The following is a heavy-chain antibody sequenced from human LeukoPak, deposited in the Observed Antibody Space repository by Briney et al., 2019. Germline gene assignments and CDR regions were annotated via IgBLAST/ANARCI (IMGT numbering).Heavy chain of an antibody. V-gene: IGHV1-69*05. Sequence: GSSVKVSCKASGGTFSSYAISWVRQAPGQGLEWMGGIIPIFGTANYAQKFQGRVTITTDESTSTAYMELSSLRSEDTAVYYCARDSAKLELRSKGFNWFDPWGQGTLVTVSS. CDR2: IIPIFGTA. J-gene: IGHJ5*02. CDR3: ARDSAKLELRSKGFNWFDP. CDR1: GGTFSSYA. D-gene: IGHD1-7*01.